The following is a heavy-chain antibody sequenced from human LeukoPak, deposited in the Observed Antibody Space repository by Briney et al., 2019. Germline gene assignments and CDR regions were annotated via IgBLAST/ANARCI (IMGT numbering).Heavy chain of an antibody. V-gene: IGHV4-34*01. CDR1: GWGSFSDYS. CDR3: ARGRGEAAGLDH. Sequence: SETLSLTCAVSGWGSFSDYSWNWIRESPGKVLGGAGVITHGAILNYNPSLKGRVAISVNTSKTQVSLKLDSMTAADTAMYYCARGRGEAAGLDHWGKGTLVTVSS. CDR2: ITHGAIL. D-gene: IGHD6-13*01. J-gene: IGHJ4*02.